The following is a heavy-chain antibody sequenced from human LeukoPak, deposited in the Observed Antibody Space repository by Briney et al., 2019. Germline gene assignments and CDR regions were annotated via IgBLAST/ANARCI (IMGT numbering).Heavy chain of an antibody. CDR2: INPNSGGT. J-gene: IGHJ4*02. D-gene: IGHD6-13*01. V-gene: IGHV1-2*02. Sequence: GASVKVSCKASGYTLTGYYMHWVRQAPGQGLEWMGWINPNSGGTNYAQKFQGRVTMTRDTSISTAYMEVSRLRSDDAAVYCCARREETVSSSWYYFDYWGQGTLVTVSS. CDR1: GYTLTGYY. CDR3: ARREETVSSSWYYFDY.